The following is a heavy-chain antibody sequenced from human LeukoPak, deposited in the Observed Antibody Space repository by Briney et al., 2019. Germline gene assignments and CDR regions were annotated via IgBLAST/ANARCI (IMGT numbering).Heavy chain of an antibody. CDR2: IYYNGST. J-gene: IGHJ3*02. CDR3: ARGGECSSTSCYITNAFDI. V-gene: IGHV4-34*01. D-gene: IGHD2-2*02. CDR1: GGSFSGYY. Sequence: SETLSLTCAVYGGSFSGYYWSWIRQPSGKGLEWIGYIYYNGSTYYNPSLKSRVTISVDTSKNQFSLKLSSVTAADTAVYYCARGGECSSTSCYITNAFDIWGQGTMVTVSS.